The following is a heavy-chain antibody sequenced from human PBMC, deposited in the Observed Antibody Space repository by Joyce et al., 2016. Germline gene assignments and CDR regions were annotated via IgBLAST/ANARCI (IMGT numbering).Heavy chain of an antibody. CDR1: GGSISSYY. D-gene: IGHD3-3*01. J-gene: IGHJ4*02. CDR3: ARGNDYDYWSGYEAHYFDY. V-gene: IGHV4-59*01. CDR2: INHRGKT. Sequence: QVQLQESGPGLVKPSETLSLSCTVSGGSISSYYWSWIRQPPGKGLEWIGYINHRGKTNYNPSLKSRVTISVDTSKNEFSLNMTSVTAADTAVYYCARGNDYDYWSGYEAHYFDYWGQGTLVTVSS.